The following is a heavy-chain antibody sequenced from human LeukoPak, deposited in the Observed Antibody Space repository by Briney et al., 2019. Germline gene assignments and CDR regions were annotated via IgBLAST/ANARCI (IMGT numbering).Heavy chain of an antibody. D-gene: IGHD3-16*01. V-gene: IGHV1-69*13. J-gene: IGHJ4*02. CDR2: IIPIFGTA. CDR3: ARKLWHRNDC. Sequence: SVKVSCKASGGTFSSYAISWVRQAPGQGLEWMGGIIPIFGTANYAQKFQGRVTITADESTSTAYMELSSLRSEDTALYYCARKLWHRNDCWGQGTLVTVSS. CDR1: GGTFSSYA.